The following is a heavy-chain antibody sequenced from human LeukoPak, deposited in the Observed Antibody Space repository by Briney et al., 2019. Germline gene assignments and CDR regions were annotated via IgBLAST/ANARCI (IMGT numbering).Heavy chain of an antibody. D-gene: IGHD3-9*01. CDR3: AKDGYDILTGYSEPYYFDY. Sequence: AGGSLRLSCAASEFTFSSYGMHWVRQAPGKGLEWVAFIRYDGSNKYYADPVKGRFTISRDNSKNTLYLQMNSLRAEDTAVYYCAKDGYDILTGYSEPYYFDYWGQGTLVTVSS. J-gene: IGHJ4*02. CDR2: IRYDGSNK. CDR1: EFTFSSYG. V-gene: IGHV3-30*02.